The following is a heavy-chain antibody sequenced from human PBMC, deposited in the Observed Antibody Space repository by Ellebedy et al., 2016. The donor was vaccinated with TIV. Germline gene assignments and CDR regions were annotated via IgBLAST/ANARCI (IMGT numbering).Heavy chain of an antibody. CDR2: INPSGGST. CDR3: TCLQLGIEDYFDY. V-gene: IGHV1-46*01. J-gene: IGHJ4*02. CDR1: GYTFTKYY. Sequence: ASVKVSCKASGYTFTKYYMHWVRQAPGQGLEWMGMINPSGGSTSYAQTFQGRVTMTRDTSTSTVYMELSSLRSEDKDVYYCTCLQLGIEDYFDYWGQGALVTVSS. D-gene: IGHD6-13*01.